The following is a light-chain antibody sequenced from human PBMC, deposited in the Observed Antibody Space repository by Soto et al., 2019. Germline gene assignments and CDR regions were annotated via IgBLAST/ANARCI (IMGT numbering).Light chain of an antibody. CDR1: KLGDKY. Sequence: SYELTQPPSVSVAPGQTASITCSGDKLGDKYASWYQQKAGQSPVLVIYQDNKRPSGIPERFSGSNSGNTATLTISETQAMDEADYYCQTWDSSTVVFGGGTKLTVL. V-gene: IGLV3-1*01. CDR3: QTWDSSTVV. J-gene: IGLJ2*01. CDR2: QDN.